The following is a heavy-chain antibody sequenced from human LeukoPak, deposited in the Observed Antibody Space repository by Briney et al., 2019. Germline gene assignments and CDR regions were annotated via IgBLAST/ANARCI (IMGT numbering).Heavy chain of an antibody. J-gene: IGHJ4*02. CDR3: ARRYYDSSGYSHFDY. V-gene: IGHV4-31*03. CDR2: IYYSGST. D-gene: IGHD3-22*01. CDR1: GGSISSGGYY. Sequence: TLSLTCTVSGGSISSGGYYWSWIRQHPGKGLEWIGYIYYSGSTYYSPSLKSRVTISVDTSKNQFSLKLSSVTAADTAVYYCARRYYDSSGYSHFDYWGQGTLVTVSS.